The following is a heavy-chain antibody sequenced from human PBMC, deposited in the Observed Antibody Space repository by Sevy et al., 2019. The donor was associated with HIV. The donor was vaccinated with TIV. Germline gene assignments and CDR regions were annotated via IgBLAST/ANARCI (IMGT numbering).Heavy chain of an antibody. D-gene: IGHD6-13*01. J-gene: IGHJ6*02. Sequence: GGSLRLSCAASGFTFSRLGMHWVRQVPGKGLEWVAIISEDGSDKDYADSVKGRFTISRDNSKDTLYLQMSSLRLEDTAVYYCANSRGRYEGSSWLYYYYAMDVWGHGTTVTVSS. V-gene: IGHV3-30*18. CDR1: GFTFSRLG. CDR3: ANSRGRYEGSSWLYYYYAMDV. CDR2: ISEDGSDK.